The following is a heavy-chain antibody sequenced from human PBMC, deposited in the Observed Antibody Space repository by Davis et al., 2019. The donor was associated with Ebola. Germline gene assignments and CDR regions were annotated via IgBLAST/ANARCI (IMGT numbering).Heavy chain of an antibody. CDR2: ISGSGGST. D-gene: IGHD3-3*01. Sequence: GESLKISCAASGFTFSSYAMSWVRQAPGKGLEWVSAISGSGGSTYYADSVKGRFTISRDNSKNTLYLQMNSLRAEDTAVYYCAKDVRGWDDFWSGYYFYYYYGMDVWGQGTTVTVSS. CDR3: AKDVRGWDDFWSGYYFYYYYGMDV. CDR1: GFTFSSYA. J-gene: IGHJ6*02. V-gene: IGHV3-23*01.